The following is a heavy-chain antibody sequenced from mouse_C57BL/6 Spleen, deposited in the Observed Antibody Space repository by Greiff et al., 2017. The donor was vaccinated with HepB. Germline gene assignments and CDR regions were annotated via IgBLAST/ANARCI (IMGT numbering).Heavy chain of an antibody. D-gene: IGHD1-1*01. V-gene: IGHV1-18*01. CDR1: GYTFTDYN. CDR3: ARGAYYYGSSLWYFDV. Sequence: EVQLQQSGPELVKPGASVKIPCKASGYTFTDYNMDWVKQSHGKSLEWIGDINPNNGGTIYNQKFKGKATLTVDKSSSTAYMELRSLTSEDTAVYYCARGAYYYGSSLWYFDVWGTGTTVTVSS. CDR2: INPNNGGT. J-gene: IGHJ1*03.